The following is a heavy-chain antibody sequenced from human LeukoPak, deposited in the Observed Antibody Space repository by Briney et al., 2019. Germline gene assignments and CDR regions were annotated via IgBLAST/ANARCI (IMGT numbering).Heavy chain of an antibody. Sequence: PSETLSLTCTVSGGSISSYYWSWIRQPPGKGLEWIGYIYCSGSTNYNPSLKSRVTISVDTSKNQFSLKLSPVTAADTAVYYCARAGLARFDPWGQGTLVTVSS. D-gene: IGHD3-3*02. V-gene: IGHV4-59*01. CDR1: GGSISSYY. CDR2: IYCSGST. J-gene: IGHJ5*02. CDR3: ARAGLARFDP.